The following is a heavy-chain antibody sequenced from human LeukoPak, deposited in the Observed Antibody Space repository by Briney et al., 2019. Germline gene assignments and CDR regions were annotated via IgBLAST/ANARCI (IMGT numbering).Heavy chain of an antibody. CDR2: IKQDGSEK. CDR3: ARKTVVGSYFDY. Sequence: PGGSLRLSCAASGFTFSRYWMSWVRQAPGKGLEWVANIKQDGSEKYYVDSVKGRFTISRDNAKNSLYLQMNSLRAEDTAVYYCARKTVVGSYFDYWGQGTPVTVSS. D-gene: IGHD4-23*01. J-gene: IGHJ4*02. CDR1: GFTFSRYW. V-gene: IGHV3-7*03.